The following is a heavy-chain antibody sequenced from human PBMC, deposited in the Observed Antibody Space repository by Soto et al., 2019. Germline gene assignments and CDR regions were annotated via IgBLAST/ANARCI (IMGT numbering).Heavy chain of an antibody. CDR2: FSPNSGDT. CDR1: GYRFIGYF. V-gene: IGHV1-2*02. J-gene: IGHJ5*02. CDR3: ARGGIIRNYCPES. Sequence: ASVKVSCKTSGYRFIGYFIHWVRQAPGQGPEWMGWFSPNSGDTNYAQKFQGRVSMTRDTSINTAYLELSRLRSDGTAVYYCARGGIIRNYCPESWGQGTQVTVSS. D-gene: IGHD3-3*01.